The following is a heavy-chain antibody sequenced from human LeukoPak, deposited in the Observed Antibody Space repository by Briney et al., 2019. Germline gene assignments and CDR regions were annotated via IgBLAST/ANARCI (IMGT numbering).Heavy chain of an antibody. CDR1: GFTFSNCW. CDR3: AKSHASIWNVYDY. CDR2: ITAGGDST. Sequence: HPGGSLRLSCAASGFTFSNCWMHWVRLAPGEGLEWVSAITAGGDSTYYAESVKGRFTISRDNLKNMVFLQMSTLRAEDTAIYYCAKSHASIWNVYDYWGQGTLVTVSS. J-gene: IGHJ4*02. V-gene: IGHV3-23*01. D-gene: IGHD6-13*01.